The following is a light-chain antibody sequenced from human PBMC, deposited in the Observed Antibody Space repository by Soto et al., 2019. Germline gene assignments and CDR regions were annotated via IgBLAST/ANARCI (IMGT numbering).Light chain of an antibody. J-gene: IGLJ1*01. CDR1: SSDVGGYNY. CDR3: CSYAVSYTLYV. Sequence: QSVLTQPRSVSGSHGQSVTITCTGTSSDVGGYNYVSWYQQHPGKAPKLMIYDVNKRPSGVPDRFSGSKSGNTASLTISGLQAEDEADYFCCSYAVSYTLYVFGTGTKVTVL. V-gene: IGLV2-11*01. CDR2: DVN.